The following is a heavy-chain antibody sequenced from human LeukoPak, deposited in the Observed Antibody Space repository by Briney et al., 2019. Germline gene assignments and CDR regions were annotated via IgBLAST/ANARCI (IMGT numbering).Heavy chain of an antibody. CDR3: ARLRCGSDCYSSPYMDY. D-gene: IGHD2-21*01. CDR2: IWYDGSNK. V-gene: IGHV3-33*01. Sequence: GGSLRVSCAASGFTFSSYGMHWVRQAPGKGLEWVAFIWYDGSNKYYVDSVKGRFIISRDNSKNTLYLHMNSLRVQDTAVYYCARLRCGSDCYSSPYMDYWGQGTLVTVSS. CDR1: GFTFSSYG. J-gene: IGHJ4*02.